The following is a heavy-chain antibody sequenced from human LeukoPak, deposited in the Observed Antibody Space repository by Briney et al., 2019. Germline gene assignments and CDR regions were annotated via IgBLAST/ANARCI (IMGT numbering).Heavy chain of an antibody. J-gene: IGHJ6*03. CDR2: ISSSGSTI. CDR1: GFTFSSYE. Sequence: GGSLRLSCAASGFTFSSYEMNWVRQAPGKGLEWVSYISSSGSTIYYADSVKGRFTISRDNSKNTLYLQMNSLRVEDTAVYYCARSFGSGIAYSDYYYMDVWGKGATVTISS. CDR3: ARSFGSGIAYSDYYYMDV. V-gene: IGHV3-48*03. D-gene: IGHD3-10*01.